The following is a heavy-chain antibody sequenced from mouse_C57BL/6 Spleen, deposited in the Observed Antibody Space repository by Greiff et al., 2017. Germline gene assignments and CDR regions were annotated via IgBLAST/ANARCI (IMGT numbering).Heavy chain of an antibody. CDR3: ARLGGYDAGYAMDY. D-gene: IGHD2-2*01. Sequence: EVKLEESGGGLVQPGGSLSLSCAASGFTFTDYYMSWVRQPPGKALEWLGFIRNKANGYTTEYSASVKGRFTISRDNSQSILYLQMNALRAEDSATYYCARLGGYDAGYAMDYWGQGTSVTVSS. V-gene: IGHV7-3*01. J-gene: IGHJ4*01. CDR1: GFTFTDYY. CDR2: IRNKANGYTT.